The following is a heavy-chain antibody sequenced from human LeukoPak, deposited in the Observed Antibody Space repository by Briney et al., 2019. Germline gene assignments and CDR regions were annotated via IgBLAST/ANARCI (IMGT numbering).Heavy chain of an antibody. CDR1: GGSISSYY. CDR2: IYTSGST. CDR3: VRHAHSSSSSAPHFDY. D-gene: IGHD6-6*01. J-gene: IGHJ4*02. Sequence: SETLSLTCTVSGGSISSYYWSWIRQPPGKGLEWIGYIYTSGSTNYNPSLKSRVTISVDTSKNQFSLKLSSVTAADTAVYYCVRHAHSSSSSAPHFDYWGQGTLVTVSS. V-gene: IGHV4-4*09.